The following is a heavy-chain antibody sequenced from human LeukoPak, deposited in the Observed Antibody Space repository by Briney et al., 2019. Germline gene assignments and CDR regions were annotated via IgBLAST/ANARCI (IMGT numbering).Heavy chain of an antibody. CDR1: GFTFSSYG. D-gene: IGHD6-25*01. Sequence: GGSLRLSCAASGFTFSSYGMHWVRQAPGKGLECVSAISSNGGSTYYANSVKGRFTISRDNSKNTLYLQMGSLRAEDMAVYYCASGQRAADIWGQGTMVTVSS. CDR3: ASGQRAADI. J-gene: IGHJ3*02. CDR2: ISSNGGST. V-gene: IGHV3-64*01.